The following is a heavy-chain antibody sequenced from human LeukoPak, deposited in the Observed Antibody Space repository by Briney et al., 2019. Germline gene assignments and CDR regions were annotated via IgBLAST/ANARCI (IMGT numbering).Heavy chain of an antibody. CDR1: GFTFSSYG. V-gene: IGHV3-23*01. J-gene: IGHJ4*02. CDR3: ACLRGPSDY. Sequence: GSLRLSCAASGFTFSSYGMSWVRQAPGKGLEWVSAISGSGGSTYYADSVKGRFTISRDNTKNSLYLQMDSLTADDTAVYFCACLRGPSDYWGQGTLVTVSS. CDR2: ISGSGGST. D-gene: IGHD4-17*01.